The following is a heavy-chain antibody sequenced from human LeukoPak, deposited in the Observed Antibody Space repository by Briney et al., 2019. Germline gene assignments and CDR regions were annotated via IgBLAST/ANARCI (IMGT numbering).Heavy chain of an antibody. D-gene: IGHD6-13*01. Sequence: SETLSLTCTVSSGSISSYYWNWIRQPPGKGLEWIGYIYYSGSTNYNPSLKSRVTISVDTSKNQFSLKLSSVTAADTAVYYCARVRSHPRSEGWYSSSRTFDYWGQGTLVTVSS. V-gene: IGHV4-59*01. CDR2: IYYSGST. CDR3: ARVRSHPRSEGWYSSSRTFDY. J-gene: IGHJ4*02. CDR1: SGSISSYY.